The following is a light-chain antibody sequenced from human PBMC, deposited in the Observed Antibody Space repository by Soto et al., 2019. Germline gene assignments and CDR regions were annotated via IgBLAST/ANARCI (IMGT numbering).Light chain of an antibody. CDR2: SNN. CDR1: SSNIGSNT. CDR3: AAWDDSLNGGYV. V-gene: IGLV1-44*01. J-gene: IGLJ1*01. Sequence: SALTQPPSASGTPGQRVTISCSGSSSNIGSNTVNWYQQLPGTAPKLLIYSNNQRPSGVPDRFSGSKSGTSASLAISGLQSEDEADYSCAAWDDSLNGGYVFGTGTKVTVL.